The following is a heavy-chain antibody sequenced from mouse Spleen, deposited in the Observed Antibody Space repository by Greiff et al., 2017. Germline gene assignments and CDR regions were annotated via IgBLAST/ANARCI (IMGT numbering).Heavy chain of an antibody. CDR3: ARGLRPYYFDY. CDR1: GYSITSGYY. D-gene: IGHD2-2*01. V-gene: IGHV3-6*01. Sequence: EVQLVESGPGLVKPSQSLSLTCSVTGYSITSGYYWNWIRQFPGNKLEWMGYISYDGSNNYNPSLKNRISITRDTSKNQFFLKLNSVTTEDTATYYCARGLRPYYFDYWGQGTTLTVSS. CDR2: ISYDGSN. J-gene: IGHJ2*01.